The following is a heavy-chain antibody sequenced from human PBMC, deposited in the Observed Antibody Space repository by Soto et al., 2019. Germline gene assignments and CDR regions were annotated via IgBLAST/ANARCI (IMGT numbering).Heavy chain of an antibody. CDR1: GGTFSSYA. V-gene: IGHV1-69*01. CDR2: IIPISGTA. D-gene: IGHD2-2*01. Sequence: QVQLVQSGAEVKKPGSSVKVSCKASGGTFSSYAISWVRQAPGQGLEWMGGIIPISGTANYAQKFQGRVTITADESTSTAYIELSRLRSEETAVYYCARSQGSSPSLAVYYYYYYGMDVWGQGTTVTVSS. CDR3: ARSQGSSPSLAVYYYYYYGMDV. J-gene: IGHJ6*02.